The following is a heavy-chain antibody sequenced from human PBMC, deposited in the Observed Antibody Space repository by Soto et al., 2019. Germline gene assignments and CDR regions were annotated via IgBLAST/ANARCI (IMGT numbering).Heavy chain of an antibody. CDR3: ARGRYGDY. D-gene: IGHD1-1*01. CDR2: ISAHNGNT. J-gene: IGHJ4*02. V-gene: IGHV1-18*01. Sequence: QVHLVQSGAEVKKSGASVKVSCKASGYTFTSYGITWVRQAPGQGLEWMGWISAHNGNTDYAQKLQGRVIVTRDTSTSTAYMELRSLRSDDTAVYYCARGRYGDYWGQGALVTVPS. CDR1: GYTFTSYG.